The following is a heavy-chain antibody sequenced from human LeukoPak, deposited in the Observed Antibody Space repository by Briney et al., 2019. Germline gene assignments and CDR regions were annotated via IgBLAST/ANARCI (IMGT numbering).Heavy chain of an antibody. D-gene: IGHD1-1*01. CDR2: ILDSGTT. J-gene: IGHJ4*02. Sequence: SETLSLTCTVSGGSISSYHWGWIRRPPGRGLEWIGYILDSGTTNYTPSLKSRVTISVDTSKNQFSLKLNFVTAADTAVYYCVRVGTGTVDYWGQGTLVTASS. CDR1: GGSISSYH. CDR3: VRVGTGTVDY. V-gene: IGHV4-59*01.